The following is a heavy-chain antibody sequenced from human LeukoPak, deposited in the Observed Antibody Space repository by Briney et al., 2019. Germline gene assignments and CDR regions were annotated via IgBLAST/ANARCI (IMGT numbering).Heavy chain of an antibody. CDR2: INPNSGGT. V-gene: IGHV1-2*02. Sequence: ASVKVSCKASGYTFTGYFLHWVRQAPGQGLEWMGWINPNSGGTNYAQKFQGRVTITRDTSISSAYMELSRLRSDETAVYYCARDKVTMVRGVPRRTTDYYSYSYMDVWGKGTTVTVSS. CDR3: ARDKVTMVRGVPRRTTDYYSYSYMDV. CDR1: GYTFTGYF. J-gene: IGHJ6*03. D-gene: IGHD3-10*01.